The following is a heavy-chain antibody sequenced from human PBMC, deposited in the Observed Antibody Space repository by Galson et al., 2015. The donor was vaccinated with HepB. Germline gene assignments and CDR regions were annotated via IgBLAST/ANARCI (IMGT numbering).Heavy chain of an antibody. J-gene: IGHJ4*02. CDR3: TRHADTAMDTKDFDY. CDR2: IRSKANSYAT. V-gene: IGHV3-73*01. CDR1: GFTFSGSA. Sequence: SLRLSCAASGFTFSGSAMHWVRQASGKGLEWVGRIRSKANSYATAYAASVKGRFTISRDDSKNTAYLQMNSLKTEDTAVYYCTRHADTAMDTKDFDYWGQGTLVTVSS. D-gene: IGHD5-18*01.